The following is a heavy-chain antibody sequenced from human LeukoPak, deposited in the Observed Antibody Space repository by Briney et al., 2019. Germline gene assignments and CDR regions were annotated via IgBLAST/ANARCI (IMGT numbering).Heavy chain of an antibody. D-gene: IGHD4-23*01. J-gene: IGHJ4*02. CDR1: GFTFDDYA. Sequence: GGSLRLSCAAPGFTFDDYAMHWVRQAPGKGLEWVSGISWNSGSIGYADSVKGRFTISRDNAKNSLYLQMNSLRAEDTALYYCAKEVRHPGGPFDYWGQGTLVTVSS. CDR3: AKEVRHPGGPFDY. CDR2: ISWNSGSI. V-gene: IGHV3-9*01.